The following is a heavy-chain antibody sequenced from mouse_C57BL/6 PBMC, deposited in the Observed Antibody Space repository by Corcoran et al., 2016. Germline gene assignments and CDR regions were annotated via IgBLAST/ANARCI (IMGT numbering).Heavy chain of an antibody. CDR3: ARSVDWDVHWYFDV. CDR2: INPNNGGT. V-gene: IGHV1-18*01. CDR1: GYTFTDYN. J-gene: IGHJ1*03. D-gene: IGHD4-1*01. Sequence: EVQLQQSGPELVKPGASVKIPCKASGYTFTDYNMDWVKQSHGKSLEWIGDINPNNGGTIYNQKFKGKATLTVDKSSSTAYMELRSLTSEDTAVYYCARSVDWDVHWYFDVWGTGTTVTVSS.